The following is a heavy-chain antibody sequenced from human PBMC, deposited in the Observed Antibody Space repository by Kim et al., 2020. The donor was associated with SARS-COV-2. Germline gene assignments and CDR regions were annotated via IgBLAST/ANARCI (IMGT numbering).Heavy chain of an antibody. CDR2: ISANNANT. CDR1: GYSFTSYG. D-gene: IGHD2-8*01. V-gene: IGHV1-18*01. J-gene: IGHJ6*01. Sequence: ASVKVSCKASGYSFTSYGISWVRQAPGQGLEWVGWISANNANTNYAQKLQGRVTMTTDTSTSTVYMELRSLRSDDTAVYYCARDGGMDCANGVCYRHYYY. CDR3: ARDGGMDCANGVCYRHYYY.